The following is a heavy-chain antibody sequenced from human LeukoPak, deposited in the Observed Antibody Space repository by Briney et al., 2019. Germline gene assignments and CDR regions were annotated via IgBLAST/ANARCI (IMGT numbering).Heavy chain of an antibody. CDR2: IYSGGST. J-gene: IGHJ5*02. CDR1: GFTVSSNY. Sequence: GGSLRLSCAASGFTVSSNYMSWVRQAPGKGLEWVSVIYSGGSTYYADSVKGRFTISRDNSKNTLYLQMNSLRAEDTAVYYCARETSPVAESWVNWFDPWGQGTLVTVSS. V-gene: IGHV3-53*01. CDR3: ARETSPVAESWVNWFDP. D-gene: IGHD6-13*01.